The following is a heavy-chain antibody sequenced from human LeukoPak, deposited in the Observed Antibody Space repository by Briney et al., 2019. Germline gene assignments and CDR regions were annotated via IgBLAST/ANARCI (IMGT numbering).Heavy chain of an antibody. J-gene: IGHJ4*02. V-gene: IGHV3-48*03. CDR1: GFTFSQYE. CDR2: ISTSSTTI. CDR3: ARDEGSWNYEY. D-gene: IGHD1-7*01. Sequence: GGSLRLSCAGSGFTFSQYEMNWVRQAPGKGLEWISYISTSSTTIYYADSVKGRFTISRDDAKNSLYLQMNSLRAEDTAVYYCARDEGSWNYEYWRQGTLVTVSS.